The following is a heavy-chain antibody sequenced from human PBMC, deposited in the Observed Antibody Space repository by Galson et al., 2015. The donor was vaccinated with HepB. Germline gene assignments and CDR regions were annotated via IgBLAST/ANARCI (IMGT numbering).Heavy chain of an antibody. CDR1: GSIFTNSW. CDR3: ARRHLNAFDI. J-gene: IGHJ3*02. CDR2: IFPADSDT. V-gene: IGHV5-51*03. Sequence: QSGAEMKKPGESLKISCKGSGSIFTNSWVAWVRQMPGKGLEYMGLIFPADSDTRYSRSFQGQVTISADKSISTAYLQLTSLKASDTAMYYCARRHLNAFDIWGQGTLLTVSP.